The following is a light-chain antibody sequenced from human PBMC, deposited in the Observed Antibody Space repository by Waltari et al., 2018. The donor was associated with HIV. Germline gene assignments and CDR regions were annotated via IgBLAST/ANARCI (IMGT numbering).Light chain of an antibody. J-gene: IGLJ1*01. CDR2: QDS. V-gene: IGLV3-1*01. CDR3: QAWDSSRYV. CDR1: QLGDKY. Sequence: SYELTQPPSVSVSPGQTASITCSGDQLGDKYSYWYQQKPGQSPVLVIFQDSKRPSGIPERFSGSNSGNTATLTIGGTQAMDEADYYCQAWDSSRYVFGAGTKVTVL.